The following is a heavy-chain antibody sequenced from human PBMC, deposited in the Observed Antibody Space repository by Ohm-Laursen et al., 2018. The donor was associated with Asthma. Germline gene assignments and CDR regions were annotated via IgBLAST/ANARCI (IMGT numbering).Heavy chain of an antibody. CDR1: GFTFSSYD. Sequence: SSLRLSCSASGFTFSSYDMHWVRQAPGKGLEWVALIWHDGTNENYGDSVKGRFSISRDNSKNTLSLQMNSLRVEDTAVYYCARNYYDHWSGSYTPVAYWGQGTLVTVSS. CDR2: IWHDGTNE. V-gene: IGHV3-33*01. D-gene: IGHD3-3*01. CDR3: ARNYYDHWSGSYTPVAY. J-gene: IGHJ4*02.